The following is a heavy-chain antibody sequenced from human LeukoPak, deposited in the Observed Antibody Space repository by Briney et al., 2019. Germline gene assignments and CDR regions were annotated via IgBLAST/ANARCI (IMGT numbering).Heavy chain of an antibody. D-gene: IGHD4-11*01. CDR2: MNHNSGNT. V-gene: IGHV1-8*01. CDR3: APPHMTTAFDI. J-gene: IGHJ3*02. CDR1: GYTFTSYD. Sequence: ASVKVSCKASGYTFTSYDVNWVRQATGQGLEWMGWMNHNSGNTGYAQKFQGKVTMTRNTSISTAYMELSSLRSEDTAVYYLAPPHMTTAFDIWGQGTMVTVSS.